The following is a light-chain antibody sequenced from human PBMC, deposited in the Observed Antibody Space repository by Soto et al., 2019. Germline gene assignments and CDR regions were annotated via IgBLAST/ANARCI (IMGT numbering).Light chain of an antibody. CDR2: EVG. J-gene: IGLJ1*01. CDR3: CSYAGSSTYV. V-gene: IGLV2-23*02. CDR1: SSDVGIYNL. Sequence: QSALTQPASVSGSPGQSITISCTGTSSDVGIYNLVSWYQHHPGKAPKLMIYEVGKRPSGVSNRFSGSKSGNTASLTISGLQAEDEADYYCCSYAGSSTYVFGTGTKLTVL.